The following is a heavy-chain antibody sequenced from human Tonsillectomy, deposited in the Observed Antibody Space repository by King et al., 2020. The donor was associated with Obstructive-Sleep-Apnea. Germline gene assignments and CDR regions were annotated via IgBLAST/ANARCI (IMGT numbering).Heavy chain of an antibody. J-gene: IGHJ4*02. CDR2: IFYSGST. CDR3: ARLTYQDYGGNSDYFDY. Sequence: VQLVESGPGLVKPSETLSLTCTVSGGSISSYYRSWIRQPPGKGLEWVGCIFYSGSTNYNPSLKSRVTISLDTSKNQFSLKLTSVTAADTAVYYCARLTYQDYGGNSDYFDYWGQGTLVTVSS. V-gene: IGHV4-59*08. CDR1: GGSISSYY. D-gene: IGHD4-23*01.